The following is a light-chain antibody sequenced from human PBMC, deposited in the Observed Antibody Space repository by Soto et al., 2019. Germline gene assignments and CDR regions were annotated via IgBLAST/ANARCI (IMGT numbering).Light chain of an antibody. CDR3: SSYTTSDTYV. CDR2: DVS. Sequence: QSVLTQPASVSGSPGQLIAISCTGTSSDVGAYNYVSWYQQHPGKAPKLMIYDVSNRPSGVSARFSGSKSGNTASLTISGLQAEDEADYYCSSYTTSDTYVFGSGTEVTVL. CDR1: SSDVGAYNY. J-gene: IGLJ1*01. V-gene: IGLV2-14*01.